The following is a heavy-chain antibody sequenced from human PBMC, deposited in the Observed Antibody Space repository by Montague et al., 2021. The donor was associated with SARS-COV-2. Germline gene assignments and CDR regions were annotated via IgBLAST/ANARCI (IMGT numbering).Heavy chain of an antibody. CDR3: ARDLAGYYGSASYGGMDV. V-gene: IGHV4-39*07. Sequence: SETLSLTCTVSGGSISSSSYYWGWLRQPPGKGLEWIGSICYSGSTNSNPSLKGRVTISVDTSKNQLSLKLSSVTAADTAVYYCARDLAGYYGSASYGGMDVWGQGTTVTVSS. D-gene: IGHD3-10*01. J-gene: IGHJ6*02. CDR1: GGSISSSSYY. CDR2: ICYSGST.